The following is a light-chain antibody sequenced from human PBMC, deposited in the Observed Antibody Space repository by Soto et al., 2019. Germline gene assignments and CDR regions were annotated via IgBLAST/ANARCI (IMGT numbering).Light chain of an antibody. V-gene: IGLV1-40*01. Sequence: QPVLTQPPSVSGAPGQRVTISCTGSSSNIGAGYDVHWYQQLPGTAPKLLIYGNSNRPSGVPDRFSGSKSGTSASLAITGLLAEAEADHYCQSYDSSLSGLWVFGRGTTVTVL. CDR1: SSNIGAGYD. CDR2: GNS. J-gene: IGLJ3*02. CDR3: QSYDSSLSGLWV.